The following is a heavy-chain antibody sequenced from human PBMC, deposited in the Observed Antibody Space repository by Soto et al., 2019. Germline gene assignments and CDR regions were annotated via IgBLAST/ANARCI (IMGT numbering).Heavy chain of an antibody. V-gene: IGHV1-18*01. CDR2: ISPYNGQT. Sequence: QGQLVQSGAEVKKPGASVKVSCKASGYTFSSYGIAWVRQAPGQGLEWMGWISPYNGQTNYAQKLQGRFTXTXHTSTSTAYMELRSLRSDDTAIYYCARRIRYGSGDEIYYFDFWGQGTLLTVSS. CDR3: ARRIRYGSGDEIYYFDF. J-gene: IGHJ4*02. CDR1: GYTFSSYG. D-gene: IGHD3-10*01.